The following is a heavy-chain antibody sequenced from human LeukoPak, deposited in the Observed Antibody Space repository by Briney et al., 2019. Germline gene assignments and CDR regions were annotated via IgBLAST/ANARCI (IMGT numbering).Heavy chain of an antibody. CDR3: ARDPDGSAWSDY. CDR2: ISSSSSHK. CDR1: EFTFSRYS. D-gene: IGHD6-19*01. Sequence: GGSLRLSCAASEFTFSRYSMNWVRRAPGKGLEWVSSISSSSSHKYYADSVKGRFTISRDNAKNSLFLQLNSLTADDTAVYYCARDPDGSAWSDYWGQGTLVTVSS. V-gene: IGHV3-21*01. J-gene: IGHJ4*02.